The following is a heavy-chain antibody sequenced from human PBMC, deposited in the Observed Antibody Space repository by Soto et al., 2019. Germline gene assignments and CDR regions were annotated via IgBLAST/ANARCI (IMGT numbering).Heavy chain of an antibody. CDR3: ARDYSSGRDIYYYYGMDV. CDR1: GFTFSSYG. Sequence: QVQLVESGGGVVQPGRSLRLSCAVSGFTFSSYGMHWIRQAPGKGLEWVAVIWYDGNNQYYADSVKGRFTISRDDSKTKLYLEMNSVRAEDTAVYYCARDYSSGRDIYYYYGMDVWGLGTTVTVSS. J-gene: IGHJ6*02. D-gene: IGHD3-22*01. V-gene: IGHV3-33*01. CDR2: IWYDGNNQ.